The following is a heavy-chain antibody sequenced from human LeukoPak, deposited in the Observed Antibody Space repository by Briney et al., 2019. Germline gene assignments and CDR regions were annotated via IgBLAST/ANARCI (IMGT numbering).Heavy chain of an antibody. Sequence: SETLSLTCTVSGGSIRSSYYYWGWIRQPPGKGLEWIGSIYDSGSTYYNPSLKSRVTISVDTSKNQFSLKLSSVTAADTAVYYCARRGYSYGLDYWGQGTLVTVSS. D-gene: IGHD5-18*01. CDR2: IYDSGST. CDR1: GGSIRSSYYY. V-gene: IGHV4-39*01. J-gene: IGHJ4*02. CDR3: ARRGYSYGLDY.